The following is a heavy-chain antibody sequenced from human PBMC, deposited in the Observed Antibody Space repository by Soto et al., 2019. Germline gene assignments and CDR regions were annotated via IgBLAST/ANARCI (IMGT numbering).Heavy chain of an antibody. CDR2: IISSGDNA. Sequence: GVSLRLSCAASGFTFSAYVMTWVRQAPGKGLEWVSTIISSGDNAYYADSVKDRFTISRDNSKSTLYLQMDGLRAEDTAVYYCAKGQDSAYVGTIDIWGQGTMVTVSS. D-gene: IGHD5-12*01. V-gene: IGHV3-23*01. CDR3: AKGQDSAYVGTIDI. CDR1: GFTFSAYV. J-gene: IGHJ3*02.